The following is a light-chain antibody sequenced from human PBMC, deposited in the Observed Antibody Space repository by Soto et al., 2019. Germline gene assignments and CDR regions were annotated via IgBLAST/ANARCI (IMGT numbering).Light chain of an antibody. Sequence: EFVLTQSPGTLSLSQGARSTLSCRASESVSNNLAWYQQKAGQAPRLLIYGASTRATGIQARFSGSGSGTEFTLTISSLQSDDFAVYDCQQYSIWRTVGQGTKVEIK. J-gene: IGKJ1*01. CDR3: QQYSIWRT. CDR1: ESVSNN. V-gene: IGKV3-15*01. CDR2: GAS.